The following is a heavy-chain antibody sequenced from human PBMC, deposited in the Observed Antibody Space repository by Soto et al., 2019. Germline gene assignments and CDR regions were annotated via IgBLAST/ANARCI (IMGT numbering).Heavy chain of an antibody. V-gene: IGHV4-59*01. CDR1: GGSISSYY. D-gene: IGHD5-18*01. Sequence: PSETLSLTCTVSGGSISSYYWSWIRQPPGKGLEWIGYIYYSGSTNYNPSLKSRVTISVDTSKNQFSLKLSSVTAADTAVYYCARVTDTAMVPLFYLDYWGQGTLVAVSS. J-gene: IGHJ4*02. CDR2: IYYSGST. CDR3: ARVTDTAMVPLFYLDY.